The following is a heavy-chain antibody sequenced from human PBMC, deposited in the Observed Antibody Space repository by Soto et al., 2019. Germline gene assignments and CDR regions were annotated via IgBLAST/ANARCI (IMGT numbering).Heavy chain of an antibody. J-gene: IGHJ4*02. V-gene: IGHV4-39*01. CDR1: GGSISSSSYY. D-gene: IGHD6-13*01. CDR2: IYYSGST. Sequence: SETLSLTCTVSGGSISSSSYYWGWIRQPPGKGLEWIGSIYYSGSTYYNPSLKSRVTISVDTSKNQFSLKLSSVTAADTAVYYCARVQQLVLRAREYYFDYWGQGTLVTVSS. CDR3: ARVQQLVLRAREYYFDY.